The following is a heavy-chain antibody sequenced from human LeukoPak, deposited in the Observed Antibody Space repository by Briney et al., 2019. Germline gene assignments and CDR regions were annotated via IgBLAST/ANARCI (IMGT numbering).Heavy chain of an antibody. D-gene: IGHD6-25*01. CDR3: ARDRGRYHMDV. Sequence: GGSLRLSCAASGFTFSNYDMHWVRQATGKGLEWVSGIGTAGGIYYAGSVKGRFTISRENAKNSLYLQMNSLRAGDTAVYYCARDRGRYHMDVWGKGTTVTISS. V-gene: IGHV3-13*01. CDR1: GFTFSNYD. J-gene: IGHJ6*03. CDR2: IGTAGGI.